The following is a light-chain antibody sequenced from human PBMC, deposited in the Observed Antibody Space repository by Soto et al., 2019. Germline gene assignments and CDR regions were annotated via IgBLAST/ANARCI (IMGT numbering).Light chain of an antibody. CDR2: LNSDGSH. J-gene: IGLJ1*01. V-gene: IGLV4-69*01. Sequence: QSVLTQSPSASASLGASVKLTCTLSSGHSSYAIAWHQQQPEKGPRYLMKLNSDGSHSTGDGIPDRFSGSSSGAERYLIISSLQSEEEADYYCQTWGTGIHVFGTGTKLTVL. CDR3: QTWGTGIHV. CDR1: SGHSSYA.